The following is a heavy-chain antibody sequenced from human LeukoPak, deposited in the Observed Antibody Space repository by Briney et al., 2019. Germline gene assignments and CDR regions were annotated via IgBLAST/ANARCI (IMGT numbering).Heavy chain of an antibody. D-gene: IGHD6-19*01. CDR3: AKEAAVEGTPLYDY. J-gene: IGHJ4*02. Sequence: GGSLRLSCAASGFTFSSYAMSWVRQAPGKGLEWVSGVSASGRRTYYADSVKGRFTMSRDNSKNTLYLQMNSLRAEDPAIYYCAKEAAVEGTPLYDYWGQGTLVTVSS. CDR1: GFTFSSYA. V-gene: IGHV3-23*01. CDR2: VSASGRRT.